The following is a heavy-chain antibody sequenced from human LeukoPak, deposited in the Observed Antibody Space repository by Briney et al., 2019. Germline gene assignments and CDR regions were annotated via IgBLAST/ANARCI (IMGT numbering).Heavy chain of an antibody. D-gene: IGHD2-2*01. Sequence: GGSLRLSCAASGFTFSSYSMNWVRQAPGKGLEWVSYISSSSSTIYYADSVKGRFTISRDNAKNSLYLQMNSLRAEDTAVYYCAREWEDIVVVPAAPTFDYWGQGALVTVSP. CDR1: GFTFSSYS. CDR3: AREWEDIVVVPAAPTFDY. V-gene: IGHV3-48*01. CDR2: ISSSSSTI. J-gene: IGHJ4*02.